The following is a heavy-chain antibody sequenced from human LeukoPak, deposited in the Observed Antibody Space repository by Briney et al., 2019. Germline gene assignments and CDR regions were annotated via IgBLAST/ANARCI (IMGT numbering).Heavy chain of an antibody. Sequence: SETLSLTCAVSGDSISSSNWWTWVRQPPGKGLEWIGEIYHSGSTNYNPSLKSRVTMSLDKSKNQFSLKLTSVTAADTAVYYCAREAAGQWFDPWGQGTLVSVSS. CDR2: IYHSGST. CDR3: AREAAGQWFDP. D-gene: IGHD6-25*01. J-gene: IGHJ5*02. CDR1: GDSISSSNW. V-gene: IGHV4-4*02.